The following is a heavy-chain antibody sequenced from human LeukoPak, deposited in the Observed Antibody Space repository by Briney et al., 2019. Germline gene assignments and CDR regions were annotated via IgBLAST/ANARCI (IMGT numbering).Heavy chain of an antibody. D-gene: IGHD1-26*01. CDR3: ARDSRSPVGYYGMDV. CDR2: INYSGST. Sequence: SETLSLTCTVSGGSISSYYWSWIRQPPGKGLEGIGYINYSGSTNYNPSLKSRVTISVDTSKNQFSLKLSSVTAADTAVYYCARDSRSPVGYYGMDVWGQGTTVTVSS. CDR1: GGSISSYY. V-gene: IGHV4-59*01. J-gene: IGHJ6*02.